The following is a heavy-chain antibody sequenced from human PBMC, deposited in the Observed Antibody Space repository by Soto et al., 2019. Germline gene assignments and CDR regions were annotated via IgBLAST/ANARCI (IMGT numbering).Heavy chain of an antibody. CDR1: GFTLSNYG. CDR3: AKETPLKRRYHDTRGYYYFDY. Sequence: GGSLRLSCAASGFTLSNYGMNWVRQAPGKGLEWVAVISFDGSNEYYADSVKGRFTISRDNSKNTLYLQMNSLGTEDTAVYYCAKETPLKRRYHDTRGYYYFDYWAQGTLVTVSS. V-gene: IGHV3-30*18. CDR2: ISFDGSNE. D-gene: IGHD3-22*01. J-gene: IGHJ4*02.